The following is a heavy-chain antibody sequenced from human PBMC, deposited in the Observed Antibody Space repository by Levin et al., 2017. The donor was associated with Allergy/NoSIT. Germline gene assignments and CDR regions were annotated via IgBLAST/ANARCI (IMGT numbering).Heavy chain of an antibody. CDR1: GFTFSSYG. D-gene: IGHD2-15*01. CDR2: ISYDGSNK. CDR3: AKEGCGGSCYGDY. V-gene: IGHV3-30*18. J-gene: IGHJ4*02. Sequence: GGSLRLSCAASGFTFSSYGMHWVRQAPGKGLEWVAVISYDGSNKYYADSVKGRFTISRDNSKNTLYLQMNSLRAEDTAVYYCAKEGCGGSCYGDYWGQGTLVTVSS.